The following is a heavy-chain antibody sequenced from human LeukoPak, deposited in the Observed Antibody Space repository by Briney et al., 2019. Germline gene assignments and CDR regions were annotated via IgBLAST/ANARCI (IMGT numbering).Heavy chain of an antibody. V-gene: IGHV3-30*18. CDR2: ISYDGSNK. J-gene: IGHJ5*02. D-gene: IGHD5-24*01. CDR3: AKDRVAGWFDP. CDR1: GFTFSSYG. Sequence: GGSLRLSCAASGFTFSSYGMHWVRQAPGKGLEWVAGISYDGSNKYYADSVKGRFTISRDNSKNTLYLQMNSLRAEDTAVYYCAKDRVAGWFDPWGQGTLVTVSS.